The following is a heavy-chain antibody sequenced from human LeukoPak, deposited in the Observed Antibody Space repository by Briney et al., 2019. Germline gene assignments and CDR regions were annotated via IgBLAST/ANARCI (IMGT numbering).Heavy chain of an antibody. J-gene: IGHJ4*02. CDR1: SGSISTSNYY. Sequence: SETLSLTCTVSSGSISTSNYYWGWVRQPPGKALEWIGNIFYSGSTYYSPSLKSRVTISVDTSKNQFSLKLSSVTAADTAVYYCASGPPHRGYSYGYSGKDYWGQGTLVTVSS. D-gene: IGHD5-18*01. V-gene: IGHV4-39*01. CDR3: ASGPPHRGYSYGYSGKDY. CDR2: IFYSGST.